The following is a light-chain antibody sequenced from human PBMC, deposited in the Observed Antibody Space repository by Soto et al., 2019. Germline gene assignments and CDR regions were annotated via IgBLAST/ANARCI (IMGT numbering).Light chain of an antibody. CDR2: GAS. CDR3: XXXXXWPQYT. J-gene: IGKJ2*01. V-gene: IGKV3D-15*01. CDR1: QSVSSN. Sequence: EIVMTQSPATLSVSPGERATLSCRASQSVSSNLAWYQQKPGQAPRLLIYGASTRATGIPARFSGSGSGTEFTLTIXSXXSXXXXXXXXXXXXXWPQYTFGQGTKLEIK.